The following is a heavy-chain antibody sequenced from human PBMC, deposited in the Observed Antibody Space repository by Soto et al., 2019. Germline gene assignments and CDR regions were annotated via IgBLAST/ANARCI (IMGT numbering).Heavy chain of an antibody. V-gene: IGHV2-5*02. D-gene: IGHD3-9*01. CDR3: AHSSSATLTAYYYYFDY. Sequence: QITLKESGPTLVKPTQTLTLTCTFSGFSLSTSGVGVGWIRQPPGKALEWLALSSWDDDKRHSPSLKSRLTINKDTSKNQVVLTMTNRDPVDTSTYYCAHSSSATLTAYYYYFDYWGQGTLVTVSA. CDR1: GFSLSTSGVG. CDR2: SSWDDDK. J-gene: IGHJ4*02.